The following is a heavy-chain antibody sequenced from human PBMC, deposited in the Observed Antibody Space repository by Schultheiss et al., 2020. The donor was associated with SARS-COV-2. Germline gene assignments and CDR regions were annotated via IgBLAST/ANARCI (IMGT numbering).Heavy chain of an antibody. CDR1: GYTFTSYY. CDR3: AAASPIPTSWFDP. V-gene: IGHV1-46*01. Sequence: ASVKVSCKASGYTFTSYYMHWVRQAPGQGLEWMGIINPSGGSTSYAQKFQGRVTITADKSTSTAYMELRSLRSDDTAVYYCAAASPIPTSWFDPWGQGTLVTVSS. CDR2: INPSGGST. J-gene: IGHJ5*02. D-gene: IGHD2-21*01.